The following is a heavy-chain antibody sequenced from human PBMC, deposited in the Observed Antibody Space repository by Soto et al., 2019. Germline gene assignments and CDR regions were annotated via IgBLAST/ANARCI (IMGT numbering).Heavy chain of an antibody. CDR2: INPSGGST. Sequence: ASVKVSCKASGYSFKDHYMHWVRQAPGRGLEWVGIINPSGGSTSYAQKFQGRVTMTRDTSTSTVYMELSSLRSEDTAVYYCARSGGPGSYDYWGQGTLVTVSS. CDR1: GYSFKDHY. V-gene: IGHV1-46*02. D-gene: IGHD3-10*01. CDR3: ARSGGPGSYDY. J-gene: IGHJ4*02.